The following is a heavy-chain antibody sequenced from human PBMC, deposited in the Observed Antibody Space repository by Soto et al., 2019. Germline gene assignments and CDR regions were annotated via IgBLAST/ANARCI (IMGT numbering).Heavy chain of an antibody. J-gene: IGHJ6*02. V-gene: IGHV3-30-3*01. CDR3: TRRGYGMDV. CDR2: ISYDGSNK. CDR1: GFTFSSYA. Sequence: QVQLVESGGGVVQPGRSLRLSCAASGFTFSSYAMHWVRQAPGKGLEWVAFISYDGSNKYYADSVKGRFTISRDNSKNTLYLQMNSLRGEDTAVYYCTRRGYGMDVWGQGTTVNVS.